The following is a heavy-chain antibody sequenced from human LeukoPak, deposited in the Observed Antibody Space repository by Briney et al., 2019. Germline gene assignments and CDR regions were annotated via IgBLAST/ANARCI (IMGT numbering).Heavy chain of an antibody. CDR3: ARAPIPYDRSRTDYRFDP. D-gene: IGHD3-16*01. J-gene: IGHJ5*02. CDR2: IYYSGST. V-gene: IGHV4-59*01. Sequence: SETLSLTCSVSGGSISSYYWSWIRQPPGKGLEWIGYIYYSGSTNYNPSLKSRVTISLDTSKSQFSLKLTSVTAADTAIYYCARAPIPYDRSRTDYRFDPWGQGTLVTVAS. CDR1: GGSISSYY.